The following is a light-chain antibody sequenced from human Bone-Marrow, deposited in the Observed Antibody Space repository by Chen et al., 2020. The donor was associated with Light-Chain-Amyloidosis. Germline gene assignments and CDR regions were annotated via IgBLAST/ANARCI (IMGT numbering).Light chain of an antibody. CDR2: DAS. CDR3: QQYDTYWT. CDR1: QSISHW. V-gene: IGKV1-5*01. J-gene: IGKJ1*01. Sequence: DIQMTQSPSTLSASVGDRVTITCRASQSISHWLAWYQQKPGKAPKLLIFDASNLQSGVPSRFSGSGAGTQFTRTISSLQPDEFATYYCQQYDTYWTFGQGTQVEIK.